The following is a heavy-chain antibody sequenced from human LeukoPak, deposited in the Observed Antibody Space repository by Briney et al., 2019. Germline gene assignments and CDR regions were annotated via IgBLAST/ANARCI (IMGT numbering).Heavy chain of an antibody. Sequence: GGSLRLSCEASGFSFRNFYMTWIRQAPGKGPEWVSYISSGGTIYYADSVKGRFSISRDNAKNSLYLEMNSLRAEDTALYYCAGGGSFYYGMDVWGQGTSVTVSS. V-gene: IGHV3-11*01. CDR2: ISSGGTI. J-gene: IGHJ6*02. CDR1: GFSFRNFY. CDR3: AGGGSFYYGMDV.